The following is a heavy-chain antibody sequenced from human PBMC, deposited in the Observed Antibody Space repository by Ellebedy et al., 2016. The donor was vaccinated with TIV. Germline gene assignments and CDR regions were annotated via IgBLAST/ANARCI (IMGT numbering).Heavy chain of an antibody. V-gene: IGHV5-51*01. CDR1: GYSFTSYW. D-gene: IGHD6-13*01. J-gene: IGHJ4*02. Sequence: PGGSLRLSCKGSGYSFTSYWIGWVRQMPGKGLEWMGIIYPGDSDTRYSPSFQGQVTISADKSISTAYLQWSSLKASDTAMYYCARPGYSSSWYPYYFDYWGQGTLVTVSS. CDR2: IYPGDSDT. CDR3: ARPGYSSSWYPYYFDY.